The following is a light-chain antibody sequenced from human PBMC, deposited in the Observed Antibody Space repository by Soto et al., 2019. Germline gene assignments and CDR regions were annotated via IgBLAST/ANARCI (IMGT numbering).Light chain of an antibody. Sequence: DIVMTQSPDSLAVSLGERATINCKSSQSVSSNLAWYQQKPGQAPRLLIYGASTRATGIPARFSGSGSGTDFTLTISRLEPEDFAVYYCQQYGNAPFTFGPGTKVDIK. CDR3: QQYGNAPFT. V-gene: IGKV3-15*01. CDR2: GAS. J-gene: IGKJ3*01. CDR1: QSVSSN.